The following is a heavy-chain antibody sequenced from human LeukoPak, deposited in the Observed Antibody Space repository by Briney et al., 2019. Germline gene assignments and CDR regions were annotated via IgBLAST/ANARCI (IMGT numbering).Heavy chain of an antibody. CDR3: ARERAGDVDY. CDR1: EFNFGVVA. CDR2: IRHREYGGTA. V-gene: IGHV3-49*03. Sequence: QPGRSLRLSCAASEFNFGVVAMDWIRQAPGKGLEWVGFIRHREYGGTAEYAASVNGRFAISRDDSKSVVYLQMNDLRTEDTGVYYCARERAGDVDYWGLGTLVTVSS. J-gene: IGHJ4*02.